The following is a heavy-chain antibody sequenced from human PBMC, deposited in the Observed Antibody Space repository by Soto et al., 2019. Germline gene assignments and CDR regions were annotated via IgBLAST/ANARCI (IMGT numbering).Heavy chain of an antibody. V-gene: IGHV4-59*11. D-gene: IGHD7-27*01. CDR2: IYYNGNT. Sequence: SETLSLTCTASGCSISNHYWSWIRQPPGKGLEWIGYIYYNGNTNYNPPLKSRVTMSVDTSKNQISLKLSSVTAADTAVYYCTRANWYSEYWGQGTLVTVSS. CDR1: GCSISNHY. J-gene: IGHJ4*02. CDR3: TRANWYSEY.